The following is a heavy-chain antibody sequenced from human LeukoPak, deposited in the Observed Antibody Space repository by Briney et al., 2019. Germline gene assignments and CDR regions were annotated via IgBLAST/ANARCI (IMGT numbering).Heavy chain of an antibody. D-gene: IGHD6-6*01. CDR1: GFTFSSYS. CDR2: ISSSSSYI. J-gene: IGHJ4*02. V-gene: IGHV3-21*01. CDR3: ARAKIDIAAREYYFDY. Sequence: GGSLRLSCAASGFTFSSYSMNWVRQAPGKGLEWVSSISSSSSYIYYADSVKGRFTISRDNAKNSLYPQMNSLRAEDTAVYYCARAKIDIAAREYYFDYWGQGTLVTVSS.